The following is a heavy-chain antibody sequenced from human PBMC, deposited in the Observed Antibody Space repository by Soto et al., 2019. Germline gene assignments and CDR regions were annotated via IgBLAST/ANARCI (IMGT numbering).Heavy chain of an antibody. D-gene: IGHD6-13*01. CDR3: AKEIAAAAPRYYYYYYGMDV. CDR1: GFTFSNAW. V-gene: IGHV3-15*01. Sequence: PGGSLRLSCAASGFTFSNAWMSWVRQAPGKGLEWVGRIKSKTDGGTTDYAAPVKGRFTISRDDSKNTLYLQMNSLRAEDTAVYYCAKEIAAAAPRYYYYYYGMDVWGQGTTVTVSS. CDR2: IKSKTDGGTT. J-gene: IGHJ6*02.